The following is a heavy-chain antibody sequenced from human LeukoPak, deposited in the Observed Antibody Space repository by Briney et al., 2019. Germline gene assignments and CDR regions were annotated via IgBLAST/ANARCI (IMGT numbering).Heavy chain of an antibody. J-gene: IGHJ6*03. Sequence: SQTLSLTCTVSGGSISSGSYYWSWIRQPAGKGLEWIGRIHTSGSTNYNPSLKSRVTISVDTSKNQFSLKLSSVTAADTAVYYCASTKPGYSSGWPRNYYYYYMDVWGKGTTVTVSS. CDR1: GGSISSGSYY. D-gene: IGHD6-19*01. V-gene: IGHV4-61*02. CDR3: ASTKPGYSSGWPRNYYYYYMDV. CDR2: IHTSGST.